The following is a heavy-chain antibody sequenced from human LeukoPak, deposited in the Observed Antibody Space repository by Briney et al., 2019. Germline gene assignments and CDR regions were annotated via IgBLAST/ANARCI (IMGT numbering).Heavy chain of an antibody. CDR2: IKQDGSEK. Sequence: GGSLRLSCAASGFTFSSYLMSWVRQAPGKGLEWVANIKQDGSEKYYVDSVKGRFTISRDNAKNSLYLQMNSLRAEDTAVYYCARDTGPDYDFWSGYSYYYYGMDVWGQGTTVTVSS. D-gene: IGHD3-3*01. V-gene: IGHV3-7*03. CDR3: ARDTGPDYDFWSGYSYYYYGMDV. CDR1: GFTFSSYL. J-gene: IGHJ6*02.